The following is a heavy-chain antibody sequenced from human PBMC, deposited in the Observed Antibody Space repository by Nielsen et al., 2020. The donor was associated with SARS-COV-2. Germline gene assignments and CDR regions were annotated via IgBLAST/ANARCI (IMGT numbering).Heavy chain of an antibody. CDR1: GFTFSSYS. CDR2: ISSSSSYI. Sequence: GESLKISCAASGFTFSSYSMNWVRQAPGKGLERVSSISSSSSYIYYADSVKGRFTISRDNAENSLYLQMNSLRAEDTAVYYCARDKDGDLHFDYWGQGTLVTVSS. D-gene: IGHD4-17*01. CDR3: ARDKDGDLHFDY. V-gene: IGHV3-21*01. J-gene: IGHJ4*02.